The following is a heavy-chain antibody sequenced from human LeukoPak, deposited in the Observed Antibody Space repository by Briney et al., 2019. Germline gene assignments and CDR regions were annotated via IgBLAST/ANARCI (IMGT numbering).Heavy chain of an antibody. CDR1: GGTFSSYA. D-gene: IGHD3-22*01. CDR3: ARESGEGITMIVVAVPDGMDV. V-gene: IGHV1-69*04. J-gene: IGHJ6*02. CDR2: IIPILGIA. Sequence: GASVKVSCKASGGTFSSYAISWVRQAPGQGLEWTGRIIPILGIANYAQKFQGRVTITADKSTSTAYMELSSLRSEDTAVYYCARESGEGITMIVVAVPDGMDVWGQGTTVTVSS.